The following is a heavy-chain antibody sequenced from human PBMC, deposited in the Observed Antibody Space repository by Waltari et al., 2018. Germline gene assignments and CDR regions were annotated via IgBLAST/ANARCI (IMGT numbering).Heavy chain of an antibody. V-gene: IGHV4-59*01. CDR2: SHYRGST. CDR3: AKMAGTWQLVENWFDP. Sequence: QVQLQESGPGLVKSSETLSITCSVPGGSIGGYYWSWILQPPGKGLEWMGYSHYRGSTNNNPARKSRVSISIDTPKTQLSLNLRSVSAADTAAYYCAKMAGTWQLVENWFDPWGQGTLVTVSS. J-gene: IGHJ5*02. CDR1: GGSIGGYY. D-gene: IGHD6-6*01.